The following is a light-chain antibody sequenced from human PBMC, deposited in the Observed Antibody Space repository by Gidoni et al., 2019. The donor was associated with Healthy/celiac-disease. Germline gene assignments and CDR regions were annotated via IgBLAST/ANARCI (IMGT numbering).Light chain of an antibody. J-gene: IGLJ2*01. CDR3: SSYTSSSASV. CDR2: DVS. Sequence: QSALTRPASVSGSPGQSITSSCTGTSSDVGGYNYVSWYQPHPGKAPKLMIYDVSNRPSGVSNRFSGSKSGTTASLTISRLQAEDEADYYCSSYTSSSASVFGGGTKLTVL. V-gene: IGLV2-14*03. CDR1: SSDVGGYNY.